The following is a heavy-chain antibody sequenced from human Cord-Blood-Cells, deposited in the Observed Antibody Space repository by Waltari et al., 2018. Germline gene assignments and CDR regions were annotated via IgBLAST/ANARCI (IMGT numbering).Heavy chain of an antibody. Sequence: QVQLQESGPGLVKPSETLSLTCAVSGYSISSGYYWGWIRQPPGKGLEWLGSIYHSGSTYYNPSLKSRVTISVDTSKNQFSLKLSSVTAADTAVYYCARATSRADQLLEPYTSYSVGDYYGMDVWGQGTTVTVSS. CDR3: ARATSRADQLLEPYTSYSVGDYYGMDV. D-gene: IGHD2-2*01. CDR1: GYSISSGYY. CDR2: IYHSGST. V-gene: IGHV4-38-2*01. J-gene: IGHJ6*02.